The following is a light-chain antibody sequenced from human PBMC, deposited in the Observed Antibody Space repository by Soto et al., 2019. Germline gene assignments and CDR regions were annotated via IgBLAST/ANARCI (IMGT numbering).Light chain of an antibody. J-gene: IGKJ1*01. CDR2: AAS. V-gene: IGKV1-39*01. CDR1: QSISNY. Sequence: DIQMTQAPSSLSASVGDRVTITCRASQSISNYLNWYQQKPGKAPKLLMYAASSLKSGVPSRYSGSGTGTDFTHTISILQTEDFATYYCQQSYSTPRTFGQENKVEIK. CDR3: QQSYSTPRT.